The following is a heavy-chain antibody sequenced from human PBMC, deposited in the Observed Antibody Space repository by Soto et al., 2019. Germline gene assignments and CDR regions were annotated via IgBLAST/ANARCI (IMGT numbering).Heavy chain of an antibody. V-gene: IGHV3-15*07. CDR3: TTVDYYDSSGYYSDFDY. J-gene: IGHJ4*02. CDR1: GFTFSNAW. Sequence: EVQLVESGGGLVKPGGSLRLSCAASGFTFSNAWMNWVRQAPGKGLEWVGRIKSKTDGGPTDYAAPVKGRFTISRDDSKNTLYLQINSLKTEDTAVYYCTTVDYYDSSGYYSDFDYWGQGTLDTVSS. D-gene: IGHD3-22*01. CDR2: IKSKTDGGPT.